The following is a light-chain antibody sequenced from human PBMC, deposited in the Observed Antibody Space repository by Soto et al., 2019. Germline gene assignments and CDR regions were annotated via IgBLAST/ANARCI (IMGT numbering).Light chain of an antibody. CDR3: QSYDSSLSAVV. Sequence: QSVLTQPPSVSGAPGPRVTTACTGSSSKIGAGYDVHWYQLPPGTAPKLLLYGNSNRPSGVPDRFSGSKSGTSASLAITGLQAEDEADYYCQSYDSSLSAVVFGGGTKLTVL. V-gene: IGLV1-40*01. CDR2: GNS. CDR1: SSKIGAGYD. J-gene: IGLJ2*01.